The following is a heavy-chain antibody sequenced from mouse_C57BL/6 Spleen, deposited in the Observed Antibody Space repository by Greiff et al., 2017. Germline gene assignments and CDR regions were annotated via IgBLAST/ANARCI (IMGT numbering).Heavy chain of an antibody. CDR2: IYPGDGGT. CDR1: GYAFSSYW. V-gene: IGHV1-80*01. CDR3: ARYEGFSTTVPLCDY. J-gene: IGHJ2*01. Sequence: QVQLQQSGAELVKPGASVKISCKASGYAFSSYWMNWVKQRPGKGLEWIGQIYPGDGGTNYNGKFKGKATLTADKSYSTAYMQLSILTSEYSAFYFCARYEGFSTTVPLCDYWGQGTTLTVSS. D-gene: IGHD1-1*01.